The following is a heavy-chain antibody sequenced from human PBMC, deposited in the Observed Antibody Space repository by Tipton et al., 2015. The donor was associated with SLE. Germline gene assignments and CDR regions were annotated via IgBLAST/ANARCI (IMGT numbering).Heavy chain of an antibody. CDR1: GYTLTELS. J-gene: IGHJ5*02. CDR3: ARDRIDSGIKT. V-gene: IGHV4-59*12. CDR2: IYYSGST. D-gene: IGHD3-10*01. Sequence: QLVQSGAEVKKPGASVKVSCKVSGYTLTELSMHWVRQAPGQGLEWIGYIYYSGSTNYNPSLKSRVTISVDTSKNQFSLKLSSVTAADTAVYFCARDRIDSGIKTWGQGILVTVSS.